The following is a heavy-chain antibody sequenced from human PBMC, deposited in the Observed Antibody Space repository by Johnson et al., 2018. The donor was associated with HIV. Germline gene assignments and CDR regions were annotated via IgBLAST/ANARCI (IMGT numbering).Heavy chain of an antibody. CDR3: ARPNFLYENDAFDI. Sequence: VQLVESGGGLVQPGGSLRLSCAASGFTFSSYWMHWVRQAPGKGLVWVSRINSDGSSTSYADSVKGRFTLSRDNAKNTLYLQMNSLRAEDTAVYYCARPNFLYENDAFDIWGQGTMVTVSS. J-gene: IGHJ3*02. V-gene: IGHV3-74*01. D-gene: IGHD2-2*02. CDR2: INSDGSST. CDR1: GFTFSSYW.